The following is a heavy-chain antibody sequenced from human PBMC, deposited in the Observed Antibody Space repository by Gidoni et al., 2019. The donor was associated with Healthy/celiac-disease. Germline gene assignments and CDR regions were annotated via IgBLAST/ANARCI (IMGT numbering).Heavy chain of an antibody. CDR3: ARECSSTSCYASYYYYGMDV. D-gene: IGHD2-2*01. V-gene: IGHV1-8*01. CDR2: MNPNSGNT. CDR1: GYTFTSYD. Sequence: QVQLVQSGAEVKKPGASVKVSCKASGYTFTSYDINWVRQATGQGLEWMGWMNPNSGNTGYAQKFQGRVTMTRNTSISTAYMELSSLRSEDTAVYYCARECSSTSCYASYYYYGMDVWGQGTTVTVS. J-gene: IGHJ6*02.